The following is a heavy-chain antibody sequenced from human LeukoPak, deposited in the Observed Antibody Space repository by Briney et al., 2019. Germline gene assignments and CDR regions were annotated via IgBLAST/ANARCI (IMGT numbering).Heavy chain of an antibody. D-gene: IGHD6-19*01. CDR2: ISGSGGST. Sequence: GGSLRLSCAASGFIFSSNAMSWVRQAPGKGLEWVSAISGSGGSTYYADSVRGRFTISRESSNNTLYLQMNSLRAEDTALYYCARDRDMGYSSGWTPFDYWGQGTLVTVSS. CDR1: GFIFSSNA. V-gene: IGHV3-23*01. J-gene: IGHJ4*02. CDR3: ARDRDMGYSSGWTPFDY.